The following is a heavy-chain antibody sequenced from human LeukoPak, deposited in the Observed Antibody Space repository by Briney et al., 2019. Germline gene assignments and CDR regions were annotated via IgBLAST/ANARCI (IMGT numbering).Heavy chain of an antibody. D-gene: IGHD4-17*01. CDR1: GFMFTTYW. J-gene: IGHJ4*02. V-gene: IGHV3-21*01. CDR3: AREGDDYGDFLDY. Sequence: GGSLRLSCAASGFMFTTYWMSWVHQAPGKGLEWVSSISSTSSYRHYADSVKGRFTISRDNAKNSLYLQMNSLRAEDTAVFYCAREGDDYGDFLDYWGQGTLVTVSS. CDR2: ISSTSSYR.